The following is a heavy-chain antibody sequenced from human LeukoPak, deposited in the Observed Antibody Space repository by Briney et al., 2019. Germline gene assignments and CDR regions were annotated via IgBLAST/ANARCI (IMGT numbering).Heavy chain of an antibody. D-gene: IGHD2-2*01. Sequence: ASVKVSCTASGYTFTSYGISRVRQAPGQGHGRMGWIGANNGNTNYAQKLHGRVTMTRDTSTSTVYMKLSRRRSEDTAVYYRARLEYFNISSCYALNHDVFDIFGERKMVTLSP. J-gene: IGHJ3*02. CDR1: GYTFTSYG. CDR3: ARLEYFNISSCYALNHDVFDI. CDR2: IGANNGNT. V-gene: IGHV1-18*01.